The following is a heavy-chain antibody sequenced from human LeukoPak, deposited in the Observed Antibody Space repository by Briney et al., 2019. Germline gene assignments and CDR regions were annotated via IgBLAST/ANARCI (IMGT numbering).Heavy chain of an antibody. V-gene: IGHV4-39*02. J-gene: IGHJ6*03. CDR1: GGSISSSSYY. CDR2: IYYSGST. D-gene: IGHD3-10*01. Sequence: PSETLSLTCTVSGGSISSSSYYWGWIRQPRGKGLEWIGSIYYSGSTYYNPSLKSRVTISVDTSKNQFSLKLSSVTAADTAVYYCAREDSGSYYNFYYFYMDVWGKGTTVTISS. CDR3: AREDSGSYYNFYYFYMDV.